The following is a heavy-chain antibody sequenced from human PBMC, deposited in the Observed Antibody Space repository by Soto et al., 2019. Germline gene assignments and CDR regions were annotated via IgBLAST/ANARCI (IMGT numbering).Heavy chain of an antibody. D-gene: IGHD4-17*01. J-gene: IGHJ4*02. CDR1: GGSISSGGYY. CDR2: IYYSGST. Sequence: QVQLQESGTGLVKPSQTLSLTCTVSGGSISSGGYYWSWIRQHPGKGLEWIGYIYYSGSTYYNPSLKSRVTISVDTSKNHFSLKLSSVTAADTAVYYCARSSQSTVTTCDYWGKGTLVTVSS. V-gene: IGHV4-31*03. CDR3: ARSSQSTVTTCDY.